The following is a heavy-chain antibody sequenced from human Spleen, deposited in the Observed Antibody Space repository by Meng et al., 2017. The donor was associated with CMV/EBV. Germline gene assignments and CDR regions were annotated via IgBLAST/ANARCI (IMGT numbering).Heavy chain of an antibody. J-gene: IGHJ6*02. CDR3: AKGRSKYYYYYYGMDV. CDR1: GFTFSDYG. V-gene: IGHV3-30*02. Sequence: GESLKISCAASGFTFSDYGMHWVRQAPGKGLEWVAFIRNDESNKYYADSVKGRFTISRDNSKNTLYLQMNSLRAEDTAVYYCAKGRSKYYYYYYGMDVWGQGTTVTVSS. CDR2: IRNDESNK.